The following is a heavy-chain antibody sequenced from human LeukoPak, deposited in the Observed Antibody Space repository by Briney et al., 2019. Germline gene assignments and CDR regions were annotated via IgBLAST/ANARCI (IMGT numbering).Heavy chain of an antibody. J-gene: IGHJ4*02. Sequence: SVKVSCKASGGTFSTYTVSWVRQAPGQGLEWMGGLIPIFGTASYAQRFQGRVTMTADESTSTAYMELSSLRSEDTGVYYCARQQVVGDSLFEYWGQGTLVTVSS. V-gene: IGHV1-69*01. CDR2: LIPIFGTA. D-gene: IGHD1-26*01. CDR3: ARQQVVGDSLFEY. CDR1: GGTFSTYT.